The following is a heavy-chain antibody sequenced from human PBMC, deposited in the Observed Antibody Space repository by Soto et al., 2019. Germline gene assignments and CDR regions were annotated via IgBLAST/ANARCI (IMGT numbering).Heavy chain of an antibody. Sequence: SETLSLTCTVSGGSISSYYWSWIRQPPGKGLEWIGYVYYGGSTNYNPSLKGRVTISVDTSKNQFSLKLSSVTAADTAVYYCARSKSGSYFRYWGQGTLVTVSS. CDR1: GGSISSYY. V-gene: IGHV4-59*01. CDR2: VYYGGST. D-gene: IGHD1-26*01. CDR3: ARSKSGSYFRY. J-gene: IGHJ4*02.